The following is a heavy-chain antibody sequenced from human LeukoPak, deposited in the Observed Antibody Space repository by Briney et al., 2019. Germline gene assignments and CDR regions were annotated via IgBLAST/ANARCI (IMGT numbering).Heavy chain of an antibody. CDR1: GFTFSSYS. V-gene: IGHV3-21*01. D-gene: IGHD3-3*01. Sequence: GGSLRLSCAASGFTFSSYSMNWVRQAPGKGLEWVSSISSSSSYIYYADSVKGRFTISRDNAKNPLYLQMNSLRAEDTAVYYCARETTIFGVGTLDYYYYMDVWGKGTTVTVSS. CDR3: ARETTIFGVGTLDYYYYMDV. CDR2: ISSSSSYI. J-gene: IGHJ6*03.